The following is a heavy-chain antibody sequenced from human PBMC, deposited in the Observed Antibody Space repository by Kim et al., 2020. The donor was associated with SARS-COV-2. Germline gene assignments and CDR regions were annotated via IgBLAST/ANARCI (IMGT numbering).Heavy chain of an antibody. D-gene: IGHD6-13*01. J-gene: IGHJ3*02. V-gene: IGHV6-1*01. CDR3: AREKEQQLVLGAFDI. Sequence: VSVKSRITINPDTSKNQFSLQLNSVTPEDTAVYYCAREKEQQLVLGAFDIWGQGTMVTVSS.